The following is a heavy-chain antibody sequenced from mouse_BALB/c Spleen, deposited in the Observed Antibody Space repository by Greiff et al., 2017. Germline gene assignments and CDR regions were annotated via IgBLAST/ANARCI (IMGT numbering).Heavy chain of an antibody. CDR3: ARCRYYGSSYWYFDV. CDR2: ISSGSSTI. CDR1: GFTFSSFG. D-gene: IGHD1-1*01. J-gene: IGHJ1*01. Sequence: EVQGVESGGGLVQPGGSRKLSCAASGFTFSSFGMHWVRQAPEKGLEWVAYISSGSSTIYYADTVKGRFTISRDNPKNTLFLQMTSLRSEDTAMYYCARCRYYGSSYWYFDVWGAGTTVTVSS. V-gene: IGHV5-17*02.